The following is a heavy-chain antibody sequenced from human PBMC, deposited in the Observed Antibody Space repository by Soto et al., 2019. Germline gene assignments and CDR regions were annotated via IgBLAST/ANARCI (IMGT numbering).Heavy chain of an antibody. J-gene: IGHJ3*02. CDR2: ISAYNGNT. D-gene: IGHD3-9*01. Sequence: GASVKVSCKASGYTFTSYAMHWVRQAPGQRLEWMGWISAYNGNTNYAQKLQGRVTMTTDTSTSTAYMELRSLRSDDTAVYYCARDSFDILTGPGLFDIWGQGTMVT. CDR3: ARDSFDILTGPGLFDI. V-gene: IGHV1-18*01. CDR1: GYTFTSYA.